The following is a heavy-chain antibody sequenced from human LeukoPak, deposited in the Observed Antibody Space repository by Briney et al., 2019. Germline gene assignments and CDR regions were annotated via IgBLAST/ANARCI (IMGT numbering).Heavy chain of an antibody. J-gene: IGHJ3*02. Sequence: GGSLRLSCAASGFTFSNYNMNWVRQAPGKSLEWVSSITSDGRYKYYVDSVRGRFTISRDNDKNSLFLQVDSLRAEDTAVYYCARSVVAYCGGDCYGDAFDIWGQGTMVTVSS. CDR3: ARSVVAYCGGDCYGDAFDI. D-gene: IGHD2-21*02. CDR1: GFTFSNYN. V-gene: IGHV3-21*01. CDR2: ITSDGRYK.